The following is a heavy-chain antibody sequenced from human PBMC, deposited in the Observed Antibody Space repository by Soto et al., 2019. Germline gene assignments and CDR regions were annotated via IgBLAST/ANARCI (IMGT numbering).Heavy chain of an antibody. CDR2: IYWNDDK. D-gene: IGHD6-6*01. CDR3: ANSQXRISLIAARPGSYYFDY. CDR1: GFSLSTSGVG. Sequence: ESGPTLVNPTQTLPLTCTFSGFSLSTSGVGVCLIRQPPGKALEWLALIYWNDDKRYSASLKSRLTITKDTSKNQVVLTMTNMDPVDTATYYCANSQXRISLIAARPGSYYFDYWGQGTLVTVSS. J-gene: IGHJ4*02. V-gene: IGHV2-5*01.